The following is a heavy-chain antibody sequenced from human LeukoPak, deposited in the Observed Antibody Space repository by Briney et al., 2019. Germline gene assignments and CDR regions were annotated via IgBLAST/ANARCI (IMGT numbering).Heavy chain of an antibody. CDR3: ARTGQVDY. CDR2: ISGTGGNT. Sequence: GGSLRLSCAASGFTFSSYAMNWVRQAPGKGLEWVSGISGTGGNTYYVDSVEGRFTISRDNSKNTLYLQMNSLRAEDSAIYYCARTGQVDYWGQGTLVTVSS. D-gene: IGHD1-1*01. J-gene: IGHJ4*02. V-gene: IGHV3-23*01. CDR1: GFTFSSYA.